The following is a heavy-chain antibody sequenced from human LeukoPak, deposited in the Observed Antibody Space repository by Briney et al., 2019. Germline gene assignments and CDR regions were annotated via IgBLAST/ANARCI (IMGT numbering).Heavy chain of an antibody. CDR3: ARGGQL. J-gene: IGHJ4*02. Sequence: GGSLRLSCAASGFTFSSYSMNWVRQAPGKGLEWISHISSSSTTSYADSVKGRFTISRDNVKESLYLQMNSLRDEDTAIYYCARGGQLGGQGTLVTVYS. CDR1: GFTFSSYS. D-gene: IGHD1-1*01. CDR2: ISSSSTT. V-gene: IGHV3-48*02.